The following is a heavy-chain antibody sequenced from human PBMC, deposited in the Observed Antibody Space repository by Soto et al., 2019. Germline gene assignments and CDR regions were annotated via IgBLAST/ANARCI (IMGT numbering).Heavy chain of an antibody. CDR2: IYYSGST. CDR1: GGSISSSGCH. V-gene: IGHV4-39*01. Sequence: SETLCLTCTVSGGSISSSGCHWGWIRQPPGKGLEWIGSIYYSGSTYYNPSLKSRVTISVDTSKNQFSLKLSSVTAADTAVYYRARGYYGSGSYYNYYYYGMDVWGQGTTVTVSS. J-gene: IGHJ6*02. CDR3: ARGYYGSGSYYNYYYYGMDV. D-gene: IGHD3-10*01.